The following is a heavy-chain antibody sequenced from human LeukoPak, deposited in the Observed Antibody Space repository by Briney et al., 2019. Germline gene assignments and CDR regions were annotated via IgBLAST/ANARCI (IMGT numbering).Heavy chain of an antibody. CDR3: AIQSTVTTANP. Sequence: ASVKVSCKASGYTFTNYAIHWVRQAPGQRLEWMGWINAGNGNTKYSQKFQGRVTITRDTSASTAYMELSSLRSEDTAVYYCAIQSTVTTANPWGQGTLVTVSS. V-gene: IGHV1-3*01. CDR1: GYTFTNYA. CDR2: INAGNGNT. D-gene: IGHD4-17*01. J-gene: IGHJ5*02.